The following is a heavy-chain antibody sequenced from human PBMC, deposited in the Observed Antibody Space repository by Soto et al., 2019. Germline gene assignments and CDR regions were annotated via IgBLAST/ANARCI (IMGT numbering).Heavy chain of an antibody. V-gene: IGHV4-30-4*01. CDR1: GGSISSGDYY. D-gene: IGHD6-6*01. Sequence: SETLSLTCTVSGGSISSGDYYWSWIRQPPGKGLEGIGYIYYSGSTYYNPSLKSRVTISVDTSKNQFSLKLSSVIAADTAVYYCARVYSSSSYNWFDPGGQGTLVTGST. CDR3: ARVYSSSSYNWFDP. CDR2: IYYSGST. J-gene: IGHJ5*02.